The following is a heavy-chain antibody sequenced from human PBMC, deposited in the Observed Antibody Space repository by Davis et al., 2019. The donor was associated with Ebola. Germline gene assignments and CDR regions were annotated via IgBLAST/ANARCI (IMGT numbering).Heavy chain of an antibody. D-gene: IGHD1-20*01. J-gene: IGHJ5*02. CDR3: GKAQRDRNWNDVAERFDP. Sequence: GESLKISCVASGFSFSNYGMSWVRQVPGKGLEWVSSITRSSEVTFYADSVKGRFTISRDNSKNTLYLQMNNLRAEDTATYYCGKAQRDRNWNDVAERFDPWGQGTLVTVSS. CDR2: ITRSSEVT. CDR1: GFSFSNYG. V-gene: IGHV3-23*01.